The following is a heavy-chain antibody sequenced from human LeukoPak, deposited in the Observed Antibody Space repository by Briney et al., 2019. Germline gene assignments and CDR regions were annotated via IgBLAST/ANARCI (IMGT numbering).Heavy chain of an antibody. J-gene: IGHJ6*02. V-gene: IGHV4-34*01. D-gene: IGHD5-24*01. CDR3: ARGRVGYNFYDYYGMDV. Sequence: PSETLSLTCAVYGGSFSGYYWSWIRQPPGKGLEWIGEINHSGSTNYNPSLKSRVTISVDTSKNQFSLKLSSVTAADTAVYYCARGRVGYNFYDYYGMDVWGQGTTVTVSS. CDR1: GGSFSGYY. CDR2: INHSGST.